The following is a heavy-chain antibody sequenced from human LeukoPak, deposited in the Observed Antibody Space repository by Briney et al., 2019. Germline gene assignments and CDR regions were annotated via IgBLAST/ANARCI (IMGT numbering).Heavy chain of an antibody. D-gene: IGHD1-26*01. CDR2: INPDSGGA. CDR1: GYAFSFYG. V-gene: IGHV1-2*02. Sequence: EASVKVSCKASGYAFSFYGINWVRQAPGQGLEWMGWINPDSGGAEYAQKFQGRVTMTRDTSITTAYMELSRLRSDDTAVYYCAREGWYTGNPLRGNWFDPWGQGTLVTVSS. J-gene: IGHJ5*02. CDR3: AREGWYTGNPLRGNWFDP.